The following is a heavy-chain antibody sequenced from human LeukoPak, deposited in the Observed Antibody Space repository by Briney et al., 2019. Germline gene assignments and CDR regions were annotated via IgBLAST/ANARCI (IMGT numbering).Heavy chain of an antibody. V-gene: IGHV4-34*01. CDR2: INHSGST. CDR1: GGSFSGYY. J-gene: IGHJ4*02. Sequence: SETLSLTCAVYGGSFSGYYWSWIRQPPGKGLEWIGEINHSGSTNYSPSLKSRVTISVDTSKNQFSLKLSSVTAADTAVYYCARGRYHYDSHDYWGQGTLVTVSS. CDR3: ARGRYHYDSHDY. D-gene: IGHD3-22*01.